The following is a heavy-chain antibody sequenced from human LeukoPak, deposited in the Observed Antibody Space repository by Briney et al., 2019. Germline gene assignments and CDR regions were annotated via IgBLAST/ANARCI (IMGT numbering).Heavy chain of an antibody. CDR1: GFTFSSYW. J-gene: IGHJ4*02. CDR2: INSDGSST. CDR3: ARGRAVAAAGKWNFFDY. V-gene: IGHV3-74*01. D-gene: IGHD6-13*01. Sequence: GGSLRLSCAASGFTFSSYWMHWVRQAPGKGLVWVSRINSDGSSTSYADSVKGRFTISRDNAKNTLYLQMNSLRAEDTAVYYCARGRAVAAAGKWNFFDYWGQGTLVTVSS.